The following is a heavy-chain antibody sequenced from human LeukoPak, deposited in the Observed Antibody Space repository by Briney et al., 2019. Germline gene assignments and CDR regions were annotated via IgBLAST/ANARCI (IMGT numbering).Heavy chain of an antibody. CDR1: GFTFSTYT. CDR2: ISGSSSYK. D-gene: IGHD2-2*01. Sequence: SGGSLRLSCAASGFTFSTYTMNWVRQAPGKGLEWVSSISGSSSYKYYADSVKGRFTISRDNAKNSLYLQMNSLRAEDTAVYYCARDVYCSSATCPFDYWGQGTLVTVSS. J-gene: IGHJ4*02. V-gene: IGHV3-21*01. CDR3: ARDVYCSSATCPFDY.